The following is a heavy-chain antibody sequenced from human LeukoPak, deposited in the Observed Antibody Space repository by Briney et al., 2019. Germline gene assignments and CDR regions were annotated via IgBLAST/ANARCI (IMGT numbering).Heavy chain of an antibody. CDR1: GFTLSNYW. D-gene: IGHD5-24*01. CDR2: INTDGSIT. J-gene: IGHJ6*04. Sequence: GGSLTLSCAASGFTLSNYWMVSVRQGPGKGLVWVSNINTDGSITNYADSVKGRFSISRDNTKNTLYLQMNSLRAEHTAVYYRERDNNYKVDVWGKGTTVTVSS. CDR3: ERDNNYKVDV. V-gene: IGHV3-74*01.